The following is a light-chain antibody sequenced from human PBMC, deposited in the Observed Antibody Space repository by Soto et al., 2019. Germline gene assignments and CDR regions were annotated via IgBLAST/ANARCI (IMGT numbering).Light chain of an antibody. Sequence: QSALTQPASVSGSPGQSITISCTGTSSDVGGYNYVSWYQQHPGKAPKLMIYEVSNRPSGVSNRFSASKSGNTASLTISGLQAEDEADYYCTSYTSSSTLVFGAGTQLTVL. CDR1: SSDVGGYNY. CDR3: TSYTSSSTLV. CDR2: EVS. V-gene: IGLV2-14*01. J-gene: IGLJ7*01.